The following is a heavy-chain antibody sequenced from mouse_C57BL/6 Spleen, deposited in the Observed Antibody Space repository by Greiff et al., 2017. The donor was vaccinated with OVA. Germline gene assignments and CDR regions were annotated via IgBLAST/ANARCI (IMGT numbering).Heavy chain of an antibody. J-gene: IGHJ2*01. D-gene: IGHD2-4*01. Sequence: EVQLQQSGPELVKPGASVKISCKASGYTFTYYYMNWVKQSHGKSLEWIGDINPNNGGTSYNQKFKGKATLTVDKSSSTAYMELRSLTSEDSAVYYCARSVYDYENYWGQGTTLTVSS. CDR1: GYTFTYYY. CDR3: ARSVYDYENY. CDR2: INPNNGGT. V-gene: IGHV1-26*01.